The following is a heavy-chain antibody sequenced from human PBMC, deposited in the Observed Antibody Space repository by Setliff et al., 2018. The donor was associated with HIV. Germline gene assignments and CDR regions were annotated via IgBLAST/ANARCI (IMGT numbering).Heavy chain of an antibody. CDR2: ISGYNGVT. J-gene: IGHJ5*02. CDR3: ARDVGRGGPGRWVDP. Sequence: ASVKVSCKASGYIFSDYGFTWVRQAPGQGLEWMGYISGYNGVTHYAQNFQGRVAMTKDTAAYTAYMELTSLRSDDTAVYYCARDVGRGGPGRWVDPWGQGTLVTVPQ. D-gene: IGHD1-26*01. V-gene: IGHV1-18*01. CDR1: GYIFSDYG.